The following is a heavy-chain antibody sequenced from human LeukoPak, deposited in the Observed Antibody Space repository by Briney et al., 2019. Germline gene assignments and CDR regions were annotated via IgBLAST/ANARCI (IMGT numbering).Heavy chain of an antibody. J-gene: IGHJ3*02. CDR1: GFTFGDYA. Sequence: PGGSLRLSCAASGFTFGDYAMHWVRQAPGKGLEWVSGISWNSGSIGYADSVKGRFTISRDNAKNSLYLQMNSLRAEDTALYYCAVGYDSSGYYHDAFDIWGQGTMVTVSS. V-gene: IGHV3-9*01. D-gene: IGHD3-22*01. CDR3: AVGYDSSGYYHDAFDI. CDR2: ISWNSGSI.